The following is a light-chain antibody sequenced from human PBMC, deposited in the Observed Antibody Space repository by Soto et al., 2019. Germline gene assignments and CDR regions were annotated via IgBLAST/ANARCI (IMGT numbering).Light chain of an antibody. J-gene: IGLJ1*01. CDR1: SSDVGGSNF. CDR2: DVA. CDR3: VSYTSSTTDV. V-gene: IGLV2-14*03. Sequence: QSVLAQPASVSDSPGQSITISCTGTSSDVGGSNFVSWYQQHPGKPPKLIIYDVANRPSGVSNRFSGSKSGSTASLIISRLQTEDEADYYCVSYTSSTTDVFGTGTKGTVL.